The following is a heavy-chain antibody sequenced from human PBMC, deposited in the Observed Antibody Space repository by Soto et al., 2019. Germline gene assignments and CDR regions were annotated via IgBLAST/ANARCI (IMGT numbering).Heavy chain of an antibody. J-gene: IGHJ4*02. CDR3: AKDGSHNFEY. Sequence: QVQLVESGGGVVQPGSSLRLSCAAYGLTFSHYAMHWFRQAPGKGLEWVARMSYDGSNEYYADSVKARFTISRDMSKTTLYLQMNSLRAEDTAVYYCAKDGSHNFEYLGQVTLVTVSA. CDR2: MSYDGSNE. D-gene: IGHD1-26*01. V-gene: IGHV3-30*18. CDR1: GLTFSHYA.